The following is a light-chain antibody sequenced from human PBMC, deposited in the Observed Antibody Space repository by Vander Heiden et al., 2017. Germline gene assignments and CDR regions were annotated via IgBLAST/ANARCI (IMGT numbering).Light chain of an antibody. CDR3: QVWDSSSDHGV. V-gene: IGLV3-21*02. Sequence: SYVLPQPPSVSVAPGQTARITCGGNNMGSKSVHWYQQKPGQAPVLVVYDDSDRPSGIPERFSGSNSGNTATLTISRVEAGDEADYYCQVWDSSSDHGVFGGGTKLTVL. CDR1: NMGSKS. J-gene: IGLJ2*01. CDR2: DDS.